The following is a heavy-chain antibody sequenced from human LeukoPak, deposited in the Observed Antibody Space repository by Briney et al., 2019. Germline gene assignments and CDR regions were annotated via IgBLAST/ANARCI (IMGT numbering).Heavy chain of an antibody. CDR1: GFTFSSYE. CDR3: ARLYYGSGSYYTDPPDAFDI. CDR2: ISSSGSTI. D-gene: IGHD3-10*01. J-gene: IGHJ3*02. V-gene: IGHV3-48*03. Sequence: SGGSLRLSCAASGFTFSSYEMNWVRQAPGKGLEWVSYISSSGSTIYYADSVKGRFTISRDNAKNSLYLKMNSLRAEDTAVYYCARLYYGSGSYYTDPPDAFDIWGQGTMVTVSS.